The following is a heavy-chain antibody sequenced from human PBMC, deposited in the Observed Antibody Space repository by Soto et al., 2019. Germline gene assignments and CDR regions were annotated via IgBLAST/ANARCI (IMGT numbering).Heavy chain of an antibody. CDR1: GDSICSGGYY. V-gene: IGHV4-31*03. Sequence: KPSESLSLTCTVSGDSICSGGYYGTWIRQHPGKGLEWIGYIYYSGSTYYNPSLKSRVTISVDTSKNQFSLKLSSVTAADTAVYYCARSYYYDSSGYFDYWGQGTLVTVSS. D-gene: IGHD3-22*01. CDR3: ARSYYYDSSGYFDY. J-gene: IGHJ4*02. CDR2: IYYSGST.